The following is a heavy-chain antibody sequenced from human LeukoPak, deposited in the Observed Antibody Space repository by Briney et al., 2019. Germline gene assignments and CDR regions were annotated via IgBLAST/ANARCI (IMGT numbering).Heavy chain of an antibody. V-gene: IGHV4-59*01. Sequence: SETLSLTCTVSGGSINSYYWSWIRQPPGKGLEWIGYIYYSGSTNYNPSLKSRVTISVDTSKNQFSLKLSSVTAADTAVYYCARVGGDSSAYYFFPIVYWGQGTLVTVFS. CDR1: GGSINSYY. CDR3: ARVGGDSSAYYFFPIVY. D-gene: IGHD3-22*01. CDR2: IYYSGST. J-gene: IGHJ4*02.